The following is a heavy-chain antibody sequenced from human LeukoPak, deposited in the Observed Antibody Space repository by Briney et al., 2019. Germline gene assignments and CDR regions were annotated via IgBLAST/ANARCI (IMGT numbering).Heavy chain of an antibody. CDR3: ARVFGSGWAAEYFQH. D-gene: IGHD6-19*01. CDR1: GGSISSYY. CDR2: IYYSGST. Sequence: SETLSLTCTVSGGSISSYYWSWIRQPPGKGLEWIGYIYYSGSTNYNPSLKSRVTISVDTSKNQFSLKLSSMTAADTAVYYCARVFGSGWAAEYFQHWGQGTLVTVSS. V-gene: IGHV4-59*01. J-gene: IGHJ1*01.